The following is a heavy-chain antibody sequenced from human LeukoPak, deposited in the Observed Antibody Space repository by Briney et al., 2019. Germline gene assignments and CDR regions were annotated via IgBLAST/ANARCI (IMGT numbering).Heavy chain of an antibody. CDR3: ARAPYTTGRSFYFDS. CDR1: GFTVSSNY. J-gene: IGHJ4*02. V-gene: IGHV3-53*01. D-gene: IGHD2-2*02. CDR2: IYSGGKT. Sequence: GGSLRLSCAASGFTVSSNYMSWARQAPGKGLEWVSVIYSGGKTYYADSVKGRFTVSRDSSTNTLYLQMNSLRAEDTALYYCARAPYTTGRSFYFDSWGQGTLVTVSS.